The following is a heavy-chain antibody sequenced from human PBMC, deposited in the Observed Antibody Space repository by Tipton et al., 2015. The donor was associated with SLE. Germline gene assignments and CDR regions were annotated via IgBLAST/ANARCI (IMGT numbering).Heavy chain of an antibody. V-gene: IGHV4-59*01. CDR2: IHYSGST. D-gene: IGHD3-10*01. Sequence: TLSLTCTVSGGSIGSYYWTWIRQPPGKGLEWIGFIHYSGSTNYKPSLERRVSMSLDASKNQFSLRLTSVTAADTAVYYCVGGGFGVPNWFDPWGQGTLVTVSS. J-gene: IGHJ5*02. CDR3: VGGGFGVPNWFDP. CDR1: GGSIGSYY.